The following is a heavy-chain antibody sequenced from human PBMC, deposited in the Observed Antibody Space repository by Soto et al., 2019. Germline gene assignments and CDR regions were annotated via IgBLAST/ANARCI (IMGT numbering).Heavy chain of an antibody. D-gene: IGHD3-10*01. V-gene: IGHV3-23*01. CDR2: ISFSGVNR. J-gene: IGHJ4*02. Sequence: PGGSLRLSCAASGFTFSSYAMNRVRQAPGKGLEWVSTISFSGVNRHYADSVKGRFTISRDNSKNTLYLQMNSLRAEDTAIYYCAKVGSGSYSAHSWGQGTLVTVSS. CDR1: GFTFSSYA. CDR3: AKVGSGSYSAHS.